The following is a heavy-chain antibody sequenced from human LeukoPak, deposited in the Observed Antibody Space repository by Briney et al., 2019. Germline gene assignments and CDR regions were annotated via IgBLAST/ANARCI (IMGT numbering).Heavy chain of an antibody. D-gene: IGHD3-9*01. CDR3: ARYYDILTGYFRWFDP. CDR2: IYYSGST. CDR1: GGSISCYY. J-gene: IGHJ5*02. V-gene: IGHV4-59*01. Sequence: SETLSLTCTVSGGSISCYYWSWIRQPPGKGLEWIGYIYYSGSTNYNPSLKSRVTISVDTSKNQFSLKLSSVTAADTAVYYCARYYDILTGYFRWFDPWGQGTLVTVSS.